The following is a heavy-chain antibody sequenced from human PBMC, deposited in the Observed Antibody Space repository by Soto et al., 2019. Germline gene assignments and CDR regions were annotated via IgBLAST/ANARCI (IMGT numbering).Heavy chain of an antibody. Sequence: SEPLSLTCTVSGGSVSSGSYYWSWIRQPPGEGLEWIGYIYYSGSTDYNPSLKSRVTISVDTSKNQFSLKLSSVTAADTAVYYCARFGSDSSGYHFDYWGQGTLVTVS. CDR3: ARFGSDSSGYHFDY. CDR2: IYYSGST. CDR1: GGSVSSGSYY. V-gene: IGHV4-61*01. D-gene: IGHD3-22*01. J-gene: IGHJ4*02.